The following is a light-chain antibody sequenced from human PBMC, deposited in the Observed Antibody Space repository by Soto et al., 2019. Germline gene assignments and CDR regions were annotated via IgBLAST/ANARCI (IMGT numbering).Light chain of an antibody. J-gene: IGLJ3*02. CDR3: NSYTTSGAVV. CDR1: SSDVGGYNF. V-gene: IGLV2-14*03. Sequence: QSALTQPASVSGSPGQSITISCTGTSSDVGGYNFVSWYQQHPGNAPKLIIYDVTSRPSGVSNRFSGSKSGNAASLTISGLQAEDEALYYCNSYTTSGAVVFGGGTKL. CDR2: DVT.